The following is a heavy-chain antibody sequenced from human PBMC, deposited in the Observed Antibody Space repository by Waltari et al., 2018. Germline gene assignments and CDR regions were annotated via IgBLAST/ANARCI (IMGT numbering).Heavy chain of an antibody. J-gene: IGHJ6*03. CDR1: GGTFSSYT. CDR3: ASGGAAARSGHYYYDMDV. V-gene: IGHV1-69*05. Sequence: VQLVQSGAEVKKPGSSVQVSCKASGGTFSSYTIRGVRQAPGHGLEWMGVIIPSFGTANYAQKFQCRVTITTDESTSTAYMELSSLRSEDTAVYYCASGGAAARSGHYYYDMDVWGKGTTVTVSS. CDR2: IIPSFGTA. D-gene: IGHD6-13*01.